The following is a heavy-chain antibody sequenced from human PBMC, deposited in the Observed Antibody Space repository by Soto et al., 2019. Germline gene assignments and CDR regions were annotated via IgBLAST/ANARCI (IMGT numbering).Heavy chain of an antibody. V-gene: IGHV5-10-1*01. J-gene: IGHJ5*02. CDR2: IDPSDSYT. CDR1: GYSFTSYW. D-gene: IGHD5-12*01. CDR3: ARTEFSGYDLRAWFDP. Sequence: LGESLKISCKGSGYSFTSYWISWVRQMPGKGLEWMGRIDPSDSYTNYSPSFQGHVTISADKSISTAYLQWSSLKASDTAMYYCARTEFSGYDLRAWFDPWGQGTLVTVSS.